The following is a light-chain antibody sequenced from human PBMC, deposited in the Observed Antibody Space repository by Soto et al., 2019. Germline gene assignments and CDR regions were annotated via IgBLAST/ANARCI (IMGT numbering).Light chain of an antibody. J-gene: IGKJ2*01. Sequence: DIVMTQSPDSLAVSLGERATINCKSSQSVLYSSNNKNYLAWYQQKPGQPPKLIIYWASTRESGVPDRFSGSGSETDFTLTISSLQAEDVAVYYCQQYYSTPPYTFGQGTKLEIK. CDR2: WAS. V-gene: IGKV4-1*01. CDR3: QQYYSTPPYT. CDR1: QSVLYSSNNKNY.